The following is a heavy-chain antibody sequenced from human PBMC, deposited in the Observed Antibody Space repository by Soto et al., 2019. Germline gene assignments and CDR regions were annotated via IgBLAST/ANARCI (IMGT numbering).Heavy chain of an antibody. V-gene: IGHV4-34*01. CDR3: ARGRGDYGDYTIIDY. Sequence: AETLSLTCAVDGWSFSGFYWSGIRQPGGKGLEWIGEINHSGSTNYNPSLKSRVTISVDTSKNQFSLKLSSVTAADTAVYYCARGRGDYGDYTIIDYWGQGTLVTVSS. J-gene: IGHJ4*02. CDR2: INHSGST. D-gene: IGHD4-17*01. CDR1: GWSFSGFY.